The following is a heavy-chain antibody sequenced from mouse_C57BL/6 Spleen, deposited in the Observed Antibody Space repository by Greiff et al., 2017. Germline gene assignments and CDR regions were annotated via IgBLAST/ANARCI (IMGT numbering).Heavy chain of an antibody. CDR3: ARWNVAGTGVDY. D-gene: IGHD4-1*01. J-gene: IGHJ2*01. Sequence: VQLQQSGPELVKPGASVKISCKASGYSFTGYYMNWVKQSPEKSLEWIGEINPSTGGTTYNQKFKAKATLTVDKSSSTAYMQLKSLTSEDSAVYYGARWNVAGTGVDYWGQGTTLTVSS. CDR1: GYSFTGYY. CDR2: INPSTGGT. V-gene: IGHV1-42*01.